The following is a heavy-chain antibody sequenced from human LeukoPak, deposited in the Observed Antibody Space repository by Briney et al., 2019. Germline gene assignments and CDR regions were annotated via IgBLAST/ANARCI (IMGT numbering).Heavy chain of an antibody. J-gene: IGHJ5*02. Sequence: SETLSLTCTVSGGSISSYYWSWIRQPPGKGLEWIGYIYYSGSTNYNPSLKSRVTISVDTSKNQLSLKLSSVTAADTAVYYCAREHDYGDSNNWFDPWGQGTLVTVSS. CDR2: IYYSGST. D-gene: IGHD4-17*01. CDR1: GGSISSYY. V-gene: IGHV4-59*01. CDR3: AREHDYGDSNNWFDP.